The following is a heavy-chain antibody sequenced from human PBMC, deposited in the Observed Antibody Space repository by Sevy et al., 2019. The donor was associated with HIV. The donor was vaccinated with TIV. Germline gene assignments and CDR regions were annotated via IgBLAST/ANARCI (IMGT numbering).Heavy chain of an antibody. J-gene: IGHJ4*02. D-gene: IGHD6-19*01. CDR3: ARDHYSRAWYGGDFDY. CDR1: GFTFGDYG. Sequence: GGSLRLSCTASGFTFGDYGMTWFRQAPGKGLEWVGFIRTKAYGGTTEYAASVKGRFTISRDDSKNIAYLQMNSLKTEDTAVYYCARDHYSRAWYGGDFDYWGQGTLVTVSS. CDR2: IRTKAYGGTT. V-gene: IGHV3-49*03.